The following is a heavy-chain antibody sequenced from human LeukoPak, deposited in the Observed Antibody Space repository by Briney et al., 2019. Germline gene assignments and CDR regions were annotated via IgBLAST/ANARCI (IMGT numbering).Heavy chain of an antibody. CDR2: IYSGGST. D-gene: IGHD6-19*01. Sequence: GGSLRLSCAASGFTVSSNYMSWVRQAPGKGLEWVSVIYSGGSTYYADSVKGRFTISRDNSKNTLYLQMNSLRAEDTAVYYCAREGYSSGIDAFDIWGQGTMVTVSS. J-gene: IGHJ3*02. CDR3: AREGYSSGIDAFDI. CDR1: GFTVSSNY. V-gene: IGHV3-53*01.